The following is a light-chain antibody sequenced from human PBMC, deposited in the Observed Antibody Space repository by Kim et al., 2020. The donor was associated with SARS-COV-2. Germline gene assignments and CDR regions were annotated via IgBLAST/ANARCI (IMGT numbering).Light chain of an antibody. V-gene: IGKV3-11*01. J-gene: IGKJ4*01. CDR3: QQRSNWPPALT. CDR1: QSVSTY. Sequence: PGERATPSCRASQSVSTYLACYQQKPGQAPRLLIYDASNRATGVPARFSGSGSGTDFTLTISSLQSEDFAVYYCQQRSNWPPALTFGGGTKVDIK. CDR2: DAS.